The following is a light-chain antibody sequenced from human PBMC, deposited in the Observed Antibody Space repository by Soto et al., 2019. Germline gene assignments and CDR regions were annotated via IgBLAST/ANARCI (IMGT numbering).Light chain of an antibody. V-gene: IGLV2-18*02. CDR1: SSDVGYYNR. Sequence: QSALTQPPSVSGSPGQSVTISCTGTSSDVGYYNRVSWYQQPLGTAPKLMVFEVSNRPSGVPDRFSGSKSGNTASLTISGLQAEDEADYYCSSYTTSSTLVFGGGTKLTVL. CDR3: SSYTTSSTLV. J-gene: IGLJ2*01. CDR2: EVS.